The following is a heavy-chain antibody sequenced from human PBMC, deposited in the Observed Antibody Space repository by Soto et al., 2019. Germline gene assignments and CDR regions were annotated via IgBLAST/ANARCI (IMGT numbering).Heavy chain of an antibody. CDR3: ATRIRVCGLLITPFDT. J-gene: IGHJ5*02. V-gene: IGHV4-34*01. Sequence: SDTLSFTYAVYRWSVNRQYCNLIRQPPWKGVESIGEINPTGGTHYNPSLKSRVTMSVGTSKSQFSLRLSSVTAADTAIYYCATRIRVCGLLITPFDTRGQGTQVTVSS. CDR2: INPTGGT. D-gene: IGHD2-21*01. CDR1: RWSVNRQY.